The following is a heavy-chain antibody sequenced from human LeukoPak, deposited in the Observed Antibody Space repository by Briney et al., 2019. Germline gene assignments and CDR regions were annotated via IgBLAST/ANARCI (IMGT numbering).Heavy chain of an antibody. CDR2: ISTSSNTI. D-gene: IGHD2-15*01. CDR1: GFTFTGHS. CDR3: ARDRRGAPPV. Sequence: GGSLRLSCTAPGFTFTGHSMNWVRQAPGKGLEWVSYISTSSNTIYYADSVKGRFTISRDNAKNSLYLQMNSLRAEDTAVYYCARDRRGAPPVWGKGTTVTISS. J-gene: IGHJ6*04. V-gene: IGHV3-48*01.